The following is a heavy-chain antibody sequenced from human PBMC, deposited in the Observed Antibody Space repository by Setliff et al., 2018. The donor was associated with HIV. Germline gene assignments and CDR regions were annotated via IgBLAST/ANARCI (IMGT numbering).Heavy chain of an antibody. CDR1: GGSFSGYY. CDR3: ARGSPSSSWYGEYAY. CDR2: INHSGST. V-gene: IGHV4-34*01. Sequence: ETLSLTCAVYGGSFSGYYWSWIRQPPGKGLEWIGEINHSGSTFYSPSLKSRVTISVDTSKNQFSLKLSSVTAADTAIYYCARGSPSSSWYGEYAYWGQGTLVTVSS. J-gene: IGHJ4*02. D-gene: IGHD6-13*01.